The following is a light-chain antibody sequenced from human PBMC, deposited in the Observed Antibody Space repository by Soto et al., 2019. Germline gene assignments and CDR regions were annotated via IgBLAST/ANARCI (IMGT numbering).Light chain of an antibody. CDR1: QSISIY. V-gene: IGKV1-39*01. CDR3: QQSYSTPYT. J-gene: IGKJ2*01. CDR2: AAS. Sequence: DIQMTQSPSPLSASVGDRVTITCRASQSISIYLNWYQRSPGKAPKFLIYAASSLQSGVPSRFSGSGSGTDFTLTISSLQPEDFATYYCQQSYSTPYTFGQGTKLEI.